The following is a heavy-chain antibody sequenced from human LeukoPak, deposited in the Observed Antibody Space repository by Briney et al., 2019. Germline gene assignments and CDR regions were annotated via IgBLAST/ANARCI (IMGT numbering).Heavy chain of an antibody. J-gene: IGHJ4*02. Sequence: SETLSLTCTVSGGSISSYYWSWIRQPPGKGLEWIGYIYYSGSTNYSPSLKSRVTTSVDTSKNQFSLKLSSVTAADAAVYYCARELQGGALDYWGQGTLVTVSS. D-gene: IGHD4/OR15-4a*01. CDR2: IYYSGST. V-gene: IGHV4-59*01. CDR1: GGSISSYY. CDR3: ARELQGGALDY.